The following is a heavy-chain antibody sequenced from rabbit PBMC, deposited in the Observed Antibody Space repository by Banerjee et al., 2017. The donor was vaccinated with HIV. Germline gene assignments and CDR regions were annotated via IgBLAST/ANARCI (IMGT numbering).Heavy chain of an antibody. D-gene: IGHD1-1*01. CDR1: GFDFSAYG. Sequence: QQQLVESGGGLVQPGGSLTLTCKASGFDFSAYGVSWVRQAPGKGLEWIGYIDPLFGSTYYASWVNGRFSISRENTQNTVYLKLNSLTAADTARYFCARDLPDVIGWNFNLWGPGTLVTVS. V-gene: IGHV1S47*01. J-gene: IGHJ4*01. CDR2: IDPLFGST. CDR3: ARDLPDVIGWNFNL.